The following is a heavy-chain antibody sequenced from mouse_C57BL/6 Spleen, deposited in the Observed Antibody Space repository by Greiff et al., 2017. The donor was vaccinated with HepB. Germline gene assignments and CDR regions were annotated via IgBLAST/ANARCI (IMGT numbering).Heavy chain of an antibody. CDR1: GYTFTDYN. Sequence: EVKLMESGPELVKPGASVKMSCKASGYTFTDYNMHWVKQSHGKSLEWIGYINPNNGGTSYNQKFKGKATLTLNKSSNTAYMELRSLTSEDSAVYSCARREGYVYFDYWGQGTTLTVSS. CDR3: ARREGYVYFDY. D-gene: IGHD2-2*01. CDR2: INPNNGGT. J-gene: IGHJ2*01. V-gene: IGHV1-22*01.